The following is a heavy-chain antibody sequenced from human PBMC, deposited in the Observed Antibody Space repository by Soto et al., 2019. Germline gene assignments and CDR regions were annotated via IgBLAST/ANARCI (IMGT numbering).Heavy chain of an antibody. V-gene: IGHV4-31*03. Sequence: QVQLQESGPGLVKPSQTLSLTCTVSGGSISSGGYYWSWIRQHPGKGLEWIGYIYYSGSTYYNPSLKIRVTISVDTSKNQFSLKLSSVTAADTAVYYCARSEDDYGDSGFDYWGQGTLVTVSS. D-gene: IGHD4-17*01. J-gene: IGHJ4*02. CDR3: ARSEDDYGDSGFDY. CDR1: GGSISSGGYY. CDR2: IYYSGST.